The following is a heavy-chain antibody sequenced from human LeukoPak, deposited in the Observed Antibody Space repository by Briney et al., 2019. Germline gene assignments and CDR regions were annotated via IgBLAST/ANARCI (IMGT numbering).Heavy chain of an antibody. Sequence: SGGSLRLSCAASGFIFSNAWMSWVRRAPGKGLEWVGRIKSKVAGGTIDYAAPVKGRFTISRDDSKNTLYLQMNSLKTEDTGMYYCTTDADNWDDGGWFDPWGQGSLVTVSS. CDR1: GFIFSNAW. V-gene: IGHV3-15*01. CDR2: IKSKVAGGTI. D-gene: IGHD1-1*01. CDR3: TTDADNWDDGGWFDP. J-gene: IGHJ5*02.